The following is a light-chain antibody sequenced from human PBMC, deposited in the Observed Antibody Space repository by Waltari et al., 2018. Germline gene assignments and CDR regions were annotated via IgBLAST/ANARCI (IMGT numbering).Light chain of an antibody. V-gene: IGKV1-39*01. J-gene: IGKJ5*01. CDR3: QQSLSIPFT. Sequence: DFQMTQSPSSLSASVGDRVTITCRASRSIDTYLNWYHQKPGKAPDLLIFAASHLQGGVPSRFSGSGSGTDFTLTINGDQPEDFATYYCQQSLSIPFTFGQGTRLEIK. CDR1: RSIDTY. CDR2: AAS.